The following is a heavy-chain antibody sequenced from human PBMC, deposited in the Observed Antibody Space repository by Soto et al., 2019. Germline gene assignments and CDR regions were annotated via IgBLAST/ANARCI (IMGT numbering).Heavy chain of an antibody. CDR3: AKAYSSSWYLIKWFDP. CDR1: GFTFSSYG. V-gene: IGHV3-30*18. J-gene: IGHJ5*02. Sequence: GGSLRLSCAASGFTFSSYGMHWVRQAPGKGLEWVAVISYDGSNKYYADSVKGRFTISRDNSKNTLYLQMNSLRAEDTAVYYCAKAYSSSWYLIKWFDPWGQGTLVTV. D-gene: IGHD6-13*01. CDR2: ISYDGSNK.